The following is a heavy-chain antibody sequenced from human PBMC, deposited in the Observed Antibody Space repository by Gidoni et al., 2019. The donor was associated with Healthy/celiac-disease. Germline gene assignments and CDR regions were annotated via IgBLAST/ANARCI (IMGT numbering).Heavy chain of an antibody. D-gene: IGHD4-17*01. J-gene: IGHJ4*02. CDR3: AKDMGLVGDDYGGTVPFDY. V-gene: IGHV3-43*01. Sequence: EVQLVESGGVVVQPGWSLRLSSAASGFTFDDYTMHWVRQAPGKGLEWVSLISWDGGSTYYAESVKGRFTISRDNSKNSLYLQMNSLRTEDTALYYCAKDMGLVGDDYGGTVPFDYWGQGTLVTVSS. CDR1: GFTFDDYT. CDR2: ISWDGGST.